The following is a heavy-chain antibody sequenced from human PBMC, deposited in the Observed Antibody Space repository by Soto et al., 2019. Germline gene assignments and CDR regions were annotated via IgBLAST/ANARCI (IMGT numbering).Heavy chain of an antibody. CDR1: GGSFSGYY. V-gene: IGHV4-34*01. D-gene: IGHD4-17*01. CDR2: INHSGST. CDR3: ARLVYGWFDP. Sequence: SETLSLTCAVYGGSFSGYYWSWIRQPPGKGLEWIGEINHSGSTNYNPSLKSRVTISVNTSKNKFSLKLSSVTAADTAVYYCARLVYGWFDPWGQGTLVTVSS. J-gene: IGHJ5*02.